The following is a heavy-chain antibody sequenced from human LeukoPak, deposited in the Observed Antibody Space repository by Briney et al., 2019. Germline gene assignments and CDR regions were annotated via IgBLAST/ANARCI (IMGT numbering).Heavy chain of an antibody. D-gene: IGHD6-13*01. CDR1: GFTFNTYG. Sequence: GGSLRLSCAASGFTFNTYGMHWVRQAPGKGLEWVSYISSSGSTIYYADSVKGRFTISRDNAKNSLYLQMNSLRAEDTAVYYCARDLAAAGQDYWGQGTLVTVSS. CDR3: ARDLAAAGQDY. V-gene: IGHV3-48*04. J-gene: IGHJ4*02. CDR2: ISSSGSTI.